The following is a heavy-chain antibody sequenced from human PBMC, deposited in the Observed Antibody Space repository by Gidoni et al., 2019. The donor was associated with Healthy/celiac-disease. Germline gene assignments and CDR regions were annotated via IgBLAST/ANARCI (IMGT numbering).Heavy chain of an antibody. CDR2: INDSGST. CDR3: ARARGRLRWPFDY. Sequence: QVQLQQWGAGLLKPSETLSLTCAVYGGSFSGYYWSWIRQPPGKGLEWIGEINDSGSTNYNPSLKSRVTISVDTSKNQFSLKLSSVTAADTAVYYCARARGRLRWPFDYWGQGTLVTVSS. CDR1: GGSFSGYY. D-gene: IGHD4-17*01. V-gene: IGHV4-34*01. J-gene: IGHJ4*02.